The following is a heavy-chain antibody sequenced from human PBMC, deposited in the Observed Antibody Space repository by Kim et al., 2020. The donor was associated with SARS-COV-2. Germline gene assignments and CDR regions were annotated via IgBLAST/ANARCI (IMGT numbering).Heavy chain of an antibody. J-gene: IGHJ3*02. CDR1: GFTFRDYD. CDR3: ARDTYFAFDI. CDR2: IKVDGSDQ. D-gene: IGHD3-10*01. Sequence: GGSLRLSCAASGFTFRDYDMSWVRQAPGKGLEWMANIKVDGSDQYYVDSVKGRFTISRDNGKNSLYLQMSSLRAEDTAVYYCARDTYFAFDIWSQGTKVT. V-gene: IGHV3-7*03.